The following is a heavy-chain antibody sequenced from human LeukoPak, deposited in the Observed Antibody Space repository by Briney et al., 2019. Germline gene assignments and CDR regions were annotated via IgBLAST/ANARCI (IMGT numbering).Heavy chain of an antibody. Sequence: GGSLRLSCTVSGFTVSSNSMSWVRQAPGKGLEWVSFIYSDNTHYSDSVKGRFTISRDNSKNTLYLQMKSLRAEDTAVYYCAKGGGYEAQYYYYYLDVWGKGTTVTISS. J-gene: IGHJ6*03. CDR1: GFTVSSNS. D-gene: IGHD5-12*01. CDR3: AKGGGYEAQYYYYYLDV. V-gene: IGHV3-66*03. CDR2: IYSDNT.